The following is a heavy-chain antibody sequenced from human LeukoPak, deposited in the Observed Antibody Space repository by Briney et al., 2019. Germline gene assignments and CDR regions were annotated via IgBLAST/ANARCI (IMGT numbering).Heavy chain of an antibody. J-gene: IGHJ4*02. V-gene: IGHV3-74*01. CDR2: INSDGSST. CDR1: GFTFSSYW. Sequence: GGSLRLSCAASGFTFSSYWMHWVRQAPGKGLVWVSRINSDGSSTSYADSVKGRFTISRDNAKNTQSLQMNSLRVDDTAVYYCVKQDTGSYLGGYWGQGTLVTVSS. CDR3: VKQDTGSYLGGY. D-gene: IGHD1-26*01.